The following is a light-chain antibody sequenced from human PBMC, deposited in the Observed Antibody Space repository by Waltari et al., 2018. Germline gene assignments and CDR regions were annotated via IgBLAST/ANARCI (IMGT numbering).Light chain of an antibody. CDR2: WAS. CDR3: QQYYSTPRA. CDR1: QSVLYSSNSKNY. V-gene: IGKV4-1*01. Sequence: DIVMTQSPDSLAVSXGERATINCKSSQSVLYSSNSKNYLAWYQQKPGQPPKLLIYWASTRESGVPDRFSGSGSGTDFTLTITXLQAEDVXVYYCQQYYSTPRAFGXGTKVEIK. J-gene: IGKJ1*01.